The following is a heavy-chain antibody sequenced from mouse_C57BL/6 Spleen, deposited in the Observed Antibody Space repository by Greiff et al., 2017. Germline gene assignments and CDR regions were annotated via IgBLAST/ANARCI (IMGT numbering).Heavy chain of an antibody. V-gene: IGHV1-74*01. CDR3: AIIPSRQLRSLDY. Sequence: QVQLQQSGAELVKPGASVKVSCKASGYTFTSYWMHWVKQRPGQGLEWIGRFHPSDSDSNYNQKFKGKATLTVDKSSSTAYMQLSSLTSEDSAVYYCAIIPSRQLRSLDYWGQGTTPTVSS. J-gene: IGHJ2*01. D-gene: IGHD3-2*02. CDR2: FHPSDSDS. CDR1: GYTFTSYW.